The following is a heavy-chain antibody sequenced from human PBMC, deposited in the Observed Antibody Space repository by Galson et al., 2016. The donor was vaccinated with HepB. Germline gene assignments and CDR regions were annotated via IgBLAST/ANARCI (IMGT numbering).Heavy chain of an antibody. CDR1: GFTFNKYA. J-gene: IGHJ4*02. V-gene: IGHV3-23*01. D-gene: IGHD3-16*01. CDR2: ISASGGRR. CDR3: AKDLGETVDSVLDY. Sequence: SLRLSCAASGFTFNKYAMTWVRQAPGKGLQWVSSISASGGRRYYAGSVKGRVIITRDNSEKTVYLQMNSLRGEDTAVYYCAKDLGETVDSVLDYWGQGTLVTVSA.